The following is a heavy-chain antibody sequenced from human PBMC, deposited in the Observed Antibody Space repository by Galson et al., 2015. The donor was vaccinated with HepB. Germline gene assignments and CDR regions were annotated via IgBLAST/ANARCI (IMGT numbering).Heavy chain of an antibody. D-gene: IGHD5-24*01. Sequence: RQPPGKRLEWIGQIFPSGDTHYNPSLNSRVTMSVDTSKNQFSLKLSSVTAADTAIYYCARDWIRDGASYYFDYWGQGTLVTVSS. CDR3: ARDWIRDGASYYFDY. V-gene: IGHV4-4*02. J-gene: IGHJ4*02. CDR2: IFPSGDT.